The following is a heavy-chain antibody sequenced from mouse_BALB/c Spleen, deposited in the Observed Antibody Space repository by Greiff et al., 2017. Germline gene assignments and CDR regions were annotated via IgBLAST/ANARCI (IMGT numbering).Heavy chain of an antibody. Sequence: DVMLVESGGGLVKPGGSLKLSCAASGFTFSSYTMSWVRQTPEKRLEWVATISSGGSYTYYPDSVKGRFTISRDNAKNTLYLQMSSLKSEDTAMYYCTREGLRRSFDYWGQGTTLTVPS. D-gene: IGHD2-2*01. J-gene: IGHJ2*01. CDR3: TREGLRRSFDY. CDR1: GFTFSSYT. CDR2: ISSGGSYT. V-gene: IGHV5-6-4*01.